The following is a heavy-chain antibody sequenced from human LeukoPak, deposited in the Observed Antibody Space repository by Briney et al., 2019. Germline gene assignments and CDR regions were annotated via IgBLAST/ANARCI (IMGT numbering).Heavy chain of an antibody. Sequence: PSETLSLTCAVYGGSFSGYYWSWIRQPPGKGLEWIGEINHSGSTNYNPSLKSRVTISVDTSKNQFSLKLSSVTAADTAVYYCARGTDSSAHFDYWGQGTLVTVSS. CDR3: ARGTDSSAHFDY. D-gene: IGHD3-22*01. V-gene: IGHV4-34*01. CDR1: GGSFSGYY. CDR2: INHSGST. J-gene: IGHJ4*02.